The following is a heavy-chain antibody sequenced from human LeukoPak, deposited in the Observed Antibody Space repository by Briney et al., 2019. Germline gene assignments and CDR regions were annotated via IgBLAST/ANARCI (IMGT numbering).Heavy chain of an antibody. J-gene: IGHJ3*02. CDR3: ATDLSDQLVAFDI. CDR1: GYTFTSYG. V-gene: IGHV1-18*01. Sequence: GASVKVSCKASGYTFTSYGISRVRQAPGQGLEWMGWISAYNGNTNYAQKLQGRVTMTTDTSTSTAYMELRSLRSDDTAVYYCATDLSDQLVAFDIWGQGTMVTVSS. CDR2: ISAYNGNT. D-gene: IGHD2-15*01.